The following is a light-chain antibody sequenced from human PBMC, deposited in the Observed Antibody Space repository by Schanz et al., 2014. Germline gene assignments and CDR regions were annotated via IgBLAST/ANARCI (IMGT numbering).Light chain of an antibody. CDR1: SSDVGGYNY. J-gene: IGLJ2*01. Sequence: QSALTQPPSASGSPGQSVTISCTGTSSDVGGYNYVSWYQQHPGKAPKLLIYEVTKRPSGVPDRFSGSKSGNTASLTVSGLQAEDEADCSSFRYSATQYGTQFGGGTKLTVL. CDR3: FRYSATQYGTQ. CDR2: EVT. V-gene: IGLV2-8*01.